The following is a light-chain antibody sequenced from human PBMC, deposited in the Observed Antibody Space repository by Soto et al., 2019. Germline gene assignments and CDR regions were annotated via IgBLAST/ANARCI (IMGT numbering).Light chain of an antibody. CDR1: QSISSW. CDR2: DAS. V-gene: IGKV1-5*01. CDR3: QQYNSYSRT. Sequence: IQMSQSPYTLSASVGDRVTLTCLASQSISSWLAWYQQKPGKAPKLLIYDASSLESGVPSRFSGSGSGTEFTLTISSLQPDDFATYYCQQYNSYSRTFGQGTKVDIK. J-gene: IGKJ1*01.